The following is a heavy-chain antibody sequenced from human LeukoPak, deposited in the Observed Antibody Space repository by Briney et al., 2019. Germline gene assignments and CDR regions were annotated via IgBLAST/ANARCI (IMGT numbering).Heavy chain of an antibody. V-gene: IGHV5-51*01. CDR2: IYPGDSDT. CDR3: AGATTVTTPDFDY. Sequence: GESLKISCKGSGYSFTTYWIGWVRQMPGKGLEWMGIIYPGDSDTRYSPSFQGQVTISADKSISTAYLQWSSLKASDTAMYYCAGATTVTTPDFDYWGQGTLVTVSS. J-gene: IGHJ4*02. D-gene: IGHD4-17*01. CDR1: GYSFTTYW.